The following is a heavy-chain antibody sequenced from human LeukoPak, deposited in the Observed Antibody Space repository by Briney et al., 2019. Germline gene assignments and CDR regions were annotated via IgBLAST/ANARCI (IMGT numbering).Heavy chain of an antibody. CDR3: ARGQYYDILTGPYGAGGYYMDV. J-gene: IGHJ6*03. CDR1: GFTFSDYY. CDR2: ISSSGSTI. Sequence: GGSLRLSCAASGFTFSDYYMSWIRQAPGKGLEWVSYISSSGSTIYYADSVKGRFTISRDNAKNSLYLQMNSLRAEDTALYYCARGQYYDILTGPYGAGGYYMDVWGKGTTVTVSS. D-gene: IGHD3-9*01. V-gene: IGHV3-11*01.